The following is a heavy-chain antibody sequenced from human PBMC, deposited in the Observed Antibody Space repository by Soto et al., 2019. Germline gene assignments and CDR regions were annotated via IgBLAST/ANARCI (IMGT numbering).Heavy chain of an antibody. CDR3: SSEVKYSSGWYKSRKYYYGMDV. Sequence: SVKVSCKASGGTFSSYAISWVRQAPGQGLEWMGGIIPIFGTANYAQKFQGRVTITADESTSTAYMELSSLRSEDTAVYYCSSEVKYSSGWYKSRKYYYGMDVWGQGTTVTVSS. CDR1: GGTFSSYA. CDR2: IIPIFGTA. J-gene: IGHJ6*02. V-gene: IGHV1-69*13. D-gene: IGHD6-19*01.